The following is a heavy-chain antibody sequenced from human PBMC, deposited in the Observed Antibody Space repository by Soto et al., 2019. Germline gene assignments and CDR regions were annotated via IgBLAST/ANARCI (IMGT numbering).Heavy chain of an antibody. J-gene: IGHJ4*02. CDR1: GGTFSSYT. D-gene: IGHD3-10*01. CDR3: AREYGSGSYFIN. V-gene: IGHV1-69*04. CDR2: IIPILGIA. Sequence: GASVKVSCKASGGTFSSYTISWVRQAPGQGLEWMGRIIPILGIANYAQKFQGRVTITADKSTSTAYMELSSLRSEDTAVYYCAREYGSGSYFINWGQGTLVTVSS.